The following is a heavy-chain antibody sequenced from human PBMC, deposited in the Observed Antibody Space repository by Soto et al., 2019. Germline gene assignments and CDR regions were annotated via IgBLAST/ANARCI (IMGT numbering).Heavy chain of an antibody. V-gene: IGHV4-59*08. J-gene: IGHJ4*02. CDR3: ARGHYDFWSGYFATIDY. CDR2: IYYSGST. Sequence: SETLSLTCTVSGGSISSYYWSWIRQPPGKGLEWFGYIYYSGSTNYNPSLKSRVTISADTSKNQFSLKLSSVTAADAAVYYCARGHYDFWSGYFATIDYWGQGTLVTVSS. CDR1: GGSISSYY. D-gene: IGHD3-3*01.